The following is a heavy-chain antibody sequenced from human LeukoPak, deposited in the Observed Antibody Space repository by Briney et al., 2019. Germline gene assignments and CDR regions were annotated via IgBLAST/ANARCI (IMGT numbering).Heavy chain of an antibody. CDR3: AKDGGARLLWFGNKYYFDY. Sequence: GGSLRLSCAASGFIFTNYGMSWVRQAPGQGLEWVSSITTGDNTYYADSVKGRFTISRDNSKNTLYLQMNSLRAEDTAVYYCAKDGGARLLWFGNKYYFDYWGQGTLVTVSS. J-gene: IGHJ4*02. CDR2: ITTGDNT. D-gene: IGHD3-10*01. CDR1: GFIFTNYG. V-gene: IGHV3-23*01.